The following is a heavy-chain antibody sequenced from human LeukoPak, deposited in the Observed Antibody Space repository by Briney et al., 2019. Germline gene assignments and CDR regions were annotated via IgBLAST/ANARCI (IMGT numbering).Heavy chain of an antibody. CDR3: VRYCSSTTCYTRAVDY. J-gene: IGHJ4*02. D-gene: IGHD2-2*02. V-gene: IGHV4-38-2*02. CDR1: GYCMTSGYN. Sequence: SETLTLTCTVSGYCMTSGYNWAWIRQPPGKVLEWIGNIYHSGSAYYNPSLKSRVTISVDTSKNQFSLKLSSVTAADTAVYYCVRYCSSTTCYTRAVDYWGQGTLVTVSS. CDR2: IYHSGSA.